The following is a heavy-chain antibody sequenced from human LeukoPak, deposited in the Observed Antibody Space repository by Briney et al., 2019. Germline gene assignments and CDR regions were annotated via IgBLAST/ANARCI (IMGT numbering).Heavy chain of an antibody. CDR2: IYYSGST. Sequence: NTSETLSLTCTVSGGSISSSSYYWGWIRQPPGKGLEWIGSIYYSGSTYYNPSLKSRVTISVDTSKNQFSLKLSSVTAADTAVYYCARHNRPYYDFWSGYYTSRGDYGMDVWGQGTTVTVSS. CDR1: GGSISSSSYY. J-gene: IGHJ6*02. CDR3: ARHNRPYYDFWSGYYTSRGDYGMDV. D-gene: IGHD3-3*01. V-gene: IGHV4-39*01.